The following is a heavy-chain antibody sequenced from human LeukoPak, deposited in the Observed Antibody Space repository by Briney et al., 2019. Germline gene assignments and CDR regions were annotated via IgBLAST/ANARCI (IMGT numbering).Heavy chain of an antibody. V-gene: IGHV3-23*01. D-gene: IGHD3-22*01. J-gene: IGHJ6*03. CDR2: VSGGDVNT. CDR1: GFTFSTYG. CDR3: ARDKYYYDSSGFAYYMDV. Sequence: GGTLRLSCAASGFTFSTYGMTWVRQAPGKGLEWVSAVSGGDVNTHYADSVKGRFTISRDNSKNTLYLQMNSLRAEDTAVFYCARDKYYYDSSGFAYYMDVWGKGTTVTVSS.